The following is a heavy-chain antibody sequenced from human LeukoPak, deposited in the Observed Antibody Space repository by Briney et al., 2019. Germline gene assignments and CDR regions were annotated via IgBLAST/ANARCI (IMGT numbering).Heavy chain of an antibody. CDR3: TTDFYYDSSGYSWYFDY. J-gene: IGHJ4*02. D-gene: IGHD3-22*01. CDR2: IKSKTDGGTT. V-gene: IGHV3-15*01. Sequence: GGSLRLSCAASGFTFSNAWMSWVRQAPGKGLEWVGRIKSKTDGGTTDYDAPVKGRFTISRDDSKNTLYLQMNSLKTEDTAVYYCTTDFYYDSSGYSWYFDYWGQGTLVTVSS. CDR1: GFTFSNAW.